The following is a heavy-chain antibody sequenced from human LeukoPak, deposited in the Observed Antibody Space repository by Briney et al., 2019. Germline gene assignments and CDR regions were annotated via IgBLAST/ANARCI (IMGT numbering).Heavy chain of an antibody. CDR1: GFTFSSYA. V-gene: IGHV3-23*01. J-gene: IGHJ4*02. CDR2: ISGSGGST. Sequence: GGSLRLSCAASGFTFSSYAMSWVRQAPGKGLEWVSAISGSGGSTYYADSVKGRFTISRDNAKNSLYLQMNSLRAEDTALYYCARGRGCGSSSCAYYFDYWGQGTLVTVSS. D-gene: IGHD1-26*01. CDR3: ARGRGCGSSSCAYYFDY.